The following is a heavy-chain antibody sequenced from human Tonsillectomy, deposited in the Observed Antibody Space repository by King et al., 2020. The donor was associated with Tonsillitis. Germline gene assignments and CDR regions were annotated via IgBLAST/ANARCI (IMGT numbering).Heavy chain of an antibody. V-gene: IGHV3-30*18. CDR3: AKGLYSYGSGIDAFDI. Sequence: VQLVESGGGVVQPGRSLRLSCAASGFTFSSYGMHWVRQAPGKGLEWVAVISYDGSNKYYADSVKGRFTISRDNSKNTLYLQMNSLRAEDTAVYYCAKGLYSYGSGIDAFDIWGQGTMVTVSS. D-gene: IGHD5-18*01. CDR1: GFTFSSYG. CDR2: ISYDGSNK. J-gene: IGHJ3*02.